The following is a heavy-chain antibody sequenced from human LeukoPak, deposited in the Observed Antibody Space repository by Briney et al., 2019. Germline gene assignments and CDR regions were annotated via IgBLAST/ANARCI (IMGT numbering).Heavy chain of an antibody. CDR3: ARPRYGSGSLDS. CDR1: GESFSGHY. J-gene: IGHJ4*02. V-gene: IGHV4-34*01. CDR2: INHSGST. D-gene: IGHD3-10*01. Sequence: SETLSLTCAVYGESFSGHYWTWIRQPPGRGLEWIGEINHSGSTTSNPSLNNRVAISVDTSKNQFSLKLTSVTAADTAVYYCARPRYGSGSLDSWGQGTLVTVSS.